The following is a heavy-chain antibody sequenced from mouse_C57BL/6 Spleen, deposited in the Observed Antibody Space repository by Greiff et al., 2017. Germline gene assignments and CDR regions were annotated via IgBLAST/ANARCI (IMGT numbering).Heavy chain of an antibody. CDR2: IYTGSGNT. D-gene: IGHD1-1*01. V-gene: IGHV1-76*01. Sequence: VQLQQSGAELVRPGASVKLSCKASGYTFTDYYINWVKQRPGQGLEWIARIYTGSGNTYYNEKFKGKATLTAEKSSSTAYMQLSSLTSEYSAVYFCARSNYYGSSYPFFAYWGQGTLVTVSA. CDR1: GYTFTDYY. CDR3: ARSNYYGSSYPFFAY. J-gene: IGHJ3*01.